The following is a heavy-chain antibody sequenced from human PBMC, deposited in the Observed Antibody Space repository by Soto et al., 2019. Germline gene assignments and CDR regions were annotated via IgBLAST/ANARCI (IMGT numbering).Heavy chain of an antibody. J-gene: IGHJ4*02. CDR2: VYYSGST. Sequence: SETLSLTCTVSGDSISRYLWSWIRQPPGKGLEWIGYVYYSGSTNYNPSLKSRVTISIDMSKNQFSLTLSSVTAADTAVYYCASIAVAENYFDYWGPGALVTVSS. V-gene: IGHV4-59*01. D-gene: IGHD6-19*01. CDR3: ASIAVAENYFDY. CDR1: GDSISRYL.